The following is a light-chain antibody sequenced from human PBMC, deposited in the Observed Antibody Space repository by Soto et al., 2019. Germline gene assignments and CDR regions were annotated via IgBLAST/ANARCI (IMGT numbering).Light chain of an antibody. Sequence: VLSLSXATLSLCHSGXXXXXXXVSQSVSSYLAWYQHKXGQAPRLLIYVASXRANGIPARISGSGSGTDFTLTISSLETEDFTVYYCQHRGSWLLTSGGRTKADI. CDR3: QHRGSWLLT. J-gene: IGKJ4*02. CDR1: QSVSSY. V-gene: IGKV3-11*01. CDR2: VAS.